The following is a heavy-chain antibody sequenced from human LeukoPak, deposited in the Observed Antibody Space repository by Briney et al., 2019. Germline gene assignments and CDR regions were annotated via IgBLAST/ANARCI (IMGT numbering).Heavy chain of an antibody. V-gene: IGHV3-53*01. D-gene: IGHD6-6*01. CDR2: IYSGGST. Sequence: PGGSLRLSCAASELTLSDNYMSWIRQAPGRGLEWVSFIYSGGSTYYADSVRGRFIISRDTSKNTLYLQMNSLRAEDTAVYYRARDFEYSSSSSEFWFDPWGQGTLVTVSS. CDR3: ARDFEYSSSSSEFWFDP. J-gene: IGHJ5*02. CDR1: ELTLSDNY.